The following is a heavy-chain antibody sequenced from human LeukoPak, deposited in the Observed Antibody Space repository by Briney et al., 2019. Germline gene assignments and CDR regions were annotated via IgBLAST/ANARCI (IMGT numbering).Heavy chain of an antibody. CDR1: GYVFSDFW. CDR2: VYPGDSEM. V-gene: IGHV5-51*01. Sequence: GESLKISCKAVGYVFSDFWIAWVRQVPGKGLEYMGVVYPGDSEMRYSRSFRGHVIISAARATHTASLQWSSPNASDSAVYFCVKPTPHFDYFDYWGQGPLVTVSS. J-gene: IGHJ4*02. D-gene: IGHD3-9*01. CDR3: VKPTPHFDYFDY.